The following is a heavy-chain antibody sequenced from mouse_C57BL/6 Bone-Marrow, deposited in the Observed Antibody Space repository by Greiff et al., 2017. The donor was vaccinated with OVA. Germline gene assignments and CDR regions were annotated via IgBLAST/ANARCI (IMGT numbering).Heavy chain of an antibody. CDR1: GYTFTDYY. CDR3: ARDVFYYAMDD. CDR2: INPYNGGT. J-gene: IGHJ4*01. V-gene: IGHV1-19*01. Sequence: VQLQQSGPVLVKPGASVKMSCKASGYTFTDYYMNWVKQSHGKSLEWIGVINPYNGGTSYNQKFKGKATLTVDKSSSTAYMELNSLTSEDSAVYYCARDVFYYAMDDWGQGTSVTVSS.